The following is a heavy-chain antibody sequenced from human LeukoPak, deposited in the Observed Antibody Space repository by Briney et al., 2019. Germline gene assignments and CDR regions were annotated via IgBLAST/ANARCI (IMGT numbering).Heavy chain of an antibody. CDR3: ARQNLITGIVNDY. D-gene: IGHD1-26*01. J-gene: IGHJ4*02. Sequence: GESLKISCKGSGYSFTSYWIGWVRQMPGKGLEWMGIIYPGDSDTRYSPSFQGQVTISADKSISTAYLQWSSLKASDTAVYYCARQNLITGIVNDYWGQGTLVTASS. CDR1: GYSFTSYW. CDR2: IYPGDSDT. V-gene: IGHV5-51*01.